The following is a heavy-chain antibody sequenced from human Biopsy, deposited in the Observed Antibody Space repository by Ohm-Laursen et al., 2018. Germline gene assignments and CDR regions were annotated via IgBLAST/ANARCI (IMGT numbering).Heavy chain of an antibody. J-gene: IGHJ6*02. CDR1: GGTFTNHA. CDR2: IITVSETA. V-gene: IGHV1-69*13. Sequence: SVKVSCNASGGTFTNHAINWVRQAPGHGLEWMGGIITVSETAGYAERFQGRVTITADVTTTTAYMDLSGLRSEDTAVYYCVAYPSSGFFENNDDFAMDVWGQGTTVIVSS. CDR3: VAYPSSGFFENNDDFAMDV. D-gene: IGHD6-19*01.